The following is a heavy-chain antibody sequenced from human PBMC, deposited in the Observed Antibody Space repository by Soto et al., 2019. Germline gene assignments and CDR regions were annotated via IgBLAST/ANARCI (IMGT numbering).Heavy chain of an antibody. CDR1: GGSISSGGYS. CDR3: AREKYGDLTLDY. D-gene: IGHD4-17*01. V-gene: IGHV4-31*03. CDR2: IYYSGST. Sequence: SETLSLTCTVSGGSISSGGYSWTWIRQHPGKGLEWIGYIYYSGSTYYKPSLKSRVTISVDTSKNQFSLKLSSVTAADTAVYFCAREKYGDLTLDYWGQGTLVTVSS. J-gene: IGHJ4*02.